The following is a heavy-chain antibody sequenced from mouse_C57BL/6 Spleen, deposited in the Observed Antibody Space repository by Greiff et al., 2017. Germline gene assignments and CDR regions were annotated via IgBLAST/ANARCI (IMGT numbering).Heavy chain of an antibody. Sequence: QVQLQQSGPELVKPGASVKISCKASGYAFSSSWMNWVKQRPGKGLEWIGRIYPGDGDTNYNGKFKGKATLTADKSSSTAYMQLSSLTSEDSAVYFCARDHYGSSYYFDYWGQGTTLTVSS. D-gene: IGHD1-1*01. CDR2: IYPGDGDT. CDR3: ARDHYGSSYYFDY. J-gene: IGHJ2*01. CDR1: GYAFSSSW. V-gene: IGHV1-82*01.